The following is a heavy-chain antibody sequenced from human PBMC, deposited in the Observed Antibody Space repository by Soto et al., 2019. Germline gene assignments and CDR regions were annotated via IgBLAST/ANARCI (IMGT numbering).Heavy chain of an antibody. Sequence: GGSLRLSCAASGFTFSNYDMHWVRQVTGKGLEWVSGITTAGDTYYPGSVKGRFTISREKAKNSLYLQMNSLSAGDTAVYYCAREGRDEWELNYFDYWGQGTLVTVSS. CDR2: ITTAGDT. V-gene: IGHV3-13*01. CDR3: AREGRDEWELNYFDY. J-gene: IGHJ4*02. D-gene: IGHD1-26*01. CDR1: GFTFSNYD.